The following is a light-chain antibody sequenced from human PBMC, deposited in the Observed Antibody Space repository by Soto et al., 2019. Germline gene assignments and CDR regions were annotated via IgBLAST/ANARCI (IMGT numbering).Light chain of an antibody. CDR2: DAS. V-gene: IGKV3-11*01. Sequence: EIVLTQSPATLSLSPGERATLSCRASQSVSSYLAWYQQKPGQAPRLLIYDASNRSTGIPARFSGSGSGTDFTLTISSLEPEDLAVYYCQQYCNSPLSFGGGTNVEI. CDR1: QSVSSY. J-gene: IGKJ4*01. CDR3: QQYCNSPLS.